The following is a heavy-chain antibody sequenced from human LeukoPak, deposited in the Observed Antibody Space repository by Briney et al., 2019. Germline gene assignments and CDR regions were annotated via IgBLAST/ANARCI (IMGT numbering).Heavy chain of an antibody. D-gene: IGHD4-17*01. V-gene: IGHV3-48*03. Sequence: GGSLRLSCAASGFTFSSYEMNWVRQAPGKGLEWVSYISSSGSTIYYADSVKGRFTISRDNAKNSLYLQMKSLRAEDTAVYYCARDTVTLGYFDYWGQGTLVTVSS. CDR3: ARDTVTLGYFDY. J-gene: IGHJ4*02. CDR2: ISSSGSTI. CDR1: GFTFSSYE.